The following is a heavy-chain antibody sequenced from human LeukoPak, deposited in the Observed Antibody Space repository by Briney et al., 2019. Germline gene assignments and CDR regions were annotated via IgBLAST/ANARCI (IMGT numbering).Heavy chain of an antibody. Sequence: GGSLRLSCAASGFSFSSYWMTWVRQAPGKGLQWVANIKQDGSEIYYADSVKGRCTISRDNAKNSLYLQMNRLRAEDTAVYYCARATNMVFHYHYYMDVWGKGTTVTVSS. CDR2: IKQDGSEI. J-gene: IGHJ6*03. V-gene: IGHV3-7*01. CDR1: GFSFSSYW. D-gene: IGHD3/OR15-3a*01. CDR3: ARATNMVFHYHYYMDV.